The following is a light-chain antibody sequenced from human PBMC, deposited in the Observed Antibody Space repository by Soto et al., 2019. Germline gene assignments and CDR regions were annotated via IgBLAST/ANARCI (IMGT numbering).Light chain of an antibody. V-gene: IGKV4-1*01. Sequence: DIVMTQSPDSLAVSLGERATINCKSSQSVLYSSNNKNYLAWYQQKPGKPPKLLIYWASTRETGVPDRFSGSGSGTDFTTTNNILEAEDVAIYYCQPYYSTPLTFGGGTTVEIK. CDR3: QPYYSTPLT. CDR2: WAS. CDR1: QSVLYSSNNKNY. J-gene: IGKJ4*01.